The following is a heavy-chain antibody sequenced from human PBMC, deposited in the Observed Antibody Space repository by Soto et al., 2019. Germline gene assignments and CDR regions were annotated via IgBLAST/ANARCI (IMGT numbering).Heavy chain of an antibody. V-gene: IGHV1-18*01. CDR1: GYTFTSYG. CDR3: SRVPYGAADDFDI. CDR2: ISAYNGNT. J-gene: IGHJ3*02. D-gene: IGHD4-17*01. Sequence: APVNRSCQSSGYTFTSYGISWVRQAPGQGLEWMGWISAYNGNTNYAQKLQGRVTMTTDTSTSTAYMELRSLRSDDTAVYYGSRVPYGAADDFDIWGARRIVSV.